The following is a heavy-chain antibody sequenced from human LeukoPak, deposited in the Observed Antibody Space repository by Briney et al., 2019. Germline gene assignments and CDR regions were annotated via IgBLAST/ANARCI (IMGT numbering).Heavy chain of an antibody. CDR1: GFTFSSYG. CDR3: AKVLGYCSSTSCYYDY. CDR2: VRYDGSNK. D-gene: IGHD2-2*01. Sequence: GGSLRLSCAASGFTFSSYGMHWVRQAPGKGLEWVAFVRYDGSNKYYADSVKGRFTISRDNSKNTLYLQMNSLRAEDTAVYYCAKVLGYCSSTSCYYDYWGQGTLVTVSS. V-gene: IGHV3-30*02. J-gene: IGHJ4*02.